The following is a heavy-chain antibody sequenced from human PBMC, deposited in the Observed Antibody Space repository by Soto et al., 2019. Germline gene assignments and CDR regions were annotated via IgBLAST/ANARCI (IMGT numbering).Heavy chain of an antibody. Sequence: GGSLRLSCAASGFTFDDYTIHWVRQAPGKGLEWVSLISLDGGSTYYADSVKGRFTISRDNSKNSLYLQMNSLRTEDTALYYCAKDRSGWSYYYYGMDVWGQGTTVTVSS. CDR1: GFTFDDYT. D-gene: IGHD6-19*01. V-gene: IGHV3-43*01. CDR3: AKDRSGWSYYYYGMDV. CDR2: ISLDGGST. J-gene: IGHJ6*02.